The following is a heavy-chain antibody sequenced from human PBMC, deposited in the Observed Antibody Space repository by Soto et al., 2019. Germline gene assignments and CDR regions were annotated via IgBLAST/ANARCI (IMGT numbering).Heavy chain of an antibody. CDR2: FSGSGGNI. J-gene: IGHJ6*02. V-gene: IGHV3-23*01. CDR3: AKDPPWTVGPLAMDV. CDR1: GFTFSTHA. Sequence: GGSLRLSCVASGFTFSTHAMSWVRQAPGKGLEWVSTFSGSGGNIYYAESVKGRLTISRDDSKNTLYLHMNSLRVEDPAVYYCAKDPPWTVGPLAMDVWGQGTTVTVSS. D-gene: IGHD3-3*01.